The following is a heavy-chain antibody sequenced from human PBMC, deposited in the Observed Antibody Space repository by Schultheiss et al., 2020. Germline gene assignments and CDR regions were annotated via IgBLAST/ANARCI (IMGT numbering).Heavy chain of an antibody. J-gene: IGHJ4*02. D-gene: IGHD5-24*01. CDR2: IYYSGST. V-gene: IGHV4-39*01. CDR3: ARGISSRRWLQFRYFDY. CDR1: GGSISSSSYY. Sequence: SETLSLTCTVSGGSISSSSYYWSWIRQPPEKGLEWIGSIYYSGSTYYNPSLKSRLTISVDTSKNQFSLKLSSVTAADTAVYYCARGISSRRWLQFRYFDYWGQGTLVTVSS.